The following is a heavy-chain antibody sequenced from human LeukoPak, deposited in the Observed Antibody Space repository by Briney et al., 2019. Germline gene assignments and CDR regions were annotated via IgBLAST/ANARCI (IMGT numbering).Heavy chain of an antibody. CDR3: ARGGDSSGSIRSAFDI. J-gene: IGHJ3*02. CDR1: GFTVSSNC. V-gene: IGHV3-53*01. CDR2: IYSGGST. D-gene: IGHD3-22*01. Sequence: GALRLSCAASGFTVSSNCMSWVRQAPGKGLEWVSLIYSGGSTYYADSVKGRFTISRDNSKNTLYLQMNSLRAEDTAVYYCARGGDSSGSIRSAFDIWGQGTMVTVSS.